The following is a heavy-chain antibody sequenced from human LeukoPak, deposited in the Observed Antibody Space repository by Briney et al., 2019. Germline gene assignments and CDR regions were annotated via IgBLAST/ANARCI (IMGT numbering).Heavy chain of an antibody. CDR1: GGSLSSSSYY. Sequence: PETLSLTCTVSGGSLSSSSYYWGWIRHPPGKGLEWIGSICYSGSTYYNPSLKSRITISVDTAKNEFSLKLSSVTAADTAVYYCAGHSGSYYFDYWGQGTLVTVSS. CDR3: AGHSGSYYFDY. D-gene: IGHD1-26*01. CDR2: ICYSGST. V-gene: IGHV4-39*07. J-gene: IGHJ4*01.